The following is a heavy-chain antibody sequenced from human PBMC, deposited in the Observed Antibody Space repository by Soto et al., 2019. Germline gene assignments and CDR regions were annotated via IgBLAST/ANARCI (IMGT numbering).Heavy chain of an antibody. V-gene: IGHV6-1*01. CDR2: TYYRSKWYN. CDR1: GDSVSSNSAA. J-gene: IGHJ5*02. D-gene: IGHD3-22*01. CDR3: ARDMYYYDSSGYFQGIWFDP. Sequence: SQTLSLTCAISGDSVSSNSAAWNWIRQSPSRGLEWLGRTYYRSKWYNDYAVSVKSRITINPDASKNRFSLQLNSVTPEDTAVYYCARDMYYYDSSGYFQGIWFDPWGQGTLVTVSS.